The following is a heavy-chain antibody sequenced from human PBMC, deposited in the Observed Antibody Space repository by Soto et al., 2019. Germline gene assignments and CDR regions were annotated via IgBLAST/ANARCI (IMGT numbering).Heavy chain of an antibody. CDR1: GGSFSGYY. Sequence: PSETLSLTCAVYGGSFSGYYWSWIRQPPGKGLEWIGEINHSGSTNYNPSLKSRVTISVDTSKNQFSLKLSSVTAADTAVYYCARTRVVLQDSLDPWGQGTLVTVSS. D-gene: IGHD2-15*01. CDR2: INHSGST. J-gene: IGHJ5*02. CDR3: ARTRVVLQDSLDP. V-gene: IGHV4-34*01.